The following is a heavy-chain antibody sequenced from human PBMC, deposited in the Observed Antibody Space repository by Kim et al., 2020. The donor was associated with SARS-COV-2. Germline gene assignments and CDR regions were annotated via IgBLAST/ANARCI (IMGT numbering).Heavy chain of an antibody. CDR2: ISYDGSNK. CDR1: GFTLSSYG. D-gene: IGHD3-9*01. Sequence: GGSLRLSCAASGFTLSSYGMHWVCQAPGKGLEWVAVISYDGSNKYYSDSAKGRFTISSDNSKNTLYLQMNSLRAEATAAYYCSKDGYFDWSLTPFGFDV. CDR3: SKDGYFDWSLTPFGFDV. V-gene: IGHV3-30*18. J-gene: IGHJ6*01.